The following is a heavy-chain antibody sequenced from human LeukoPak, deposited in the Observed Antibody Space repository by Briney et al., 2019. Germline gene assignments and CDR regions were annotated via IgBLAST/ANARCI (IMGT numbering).Heavy chain of an antibody. Sequence: SETLSLTCTVSGASISSYYWSWIRHPPGKGLEWIGYIYYSGSTNYNPSLKSRVTISRDTSKNQLSLKLSSVTAADTAVYYCARGIVGAIDYWGQGTLVTVSS. J-gene: IGHJ4*02. D-gene: IGHD1-26*01. CDR1: GASISSYY. CDR3: ARGIVGAIDY. CDR2: IYYSGST. V-gene: IGHV4-59*01.